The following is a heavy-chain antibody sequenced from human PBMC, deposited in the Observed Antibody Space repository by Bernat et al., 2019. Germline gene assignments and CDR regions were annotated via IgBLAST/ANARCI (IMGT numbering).Heavy chain of an antibody. D-gene: IGHD3-3*01. Sequence: QVQLVESGGGVVQPGRSLRLSCAASGFIFNTYAMHWVRQAPGKGLEWVAVMSYDGSHKYYADSVEGRFTISRDNSKNTLDLQMDSLRPDDTAVYYCAQGGSWSHYYIKFDYWGQGTLVTVSS. V-gene: IGHV3-30*01. CDR1: GFIFNTYA. CDR3: AQGGSWSHYYIKFDY. CDR2: MSYDGSHK. J-gene: IGHJ4*02.